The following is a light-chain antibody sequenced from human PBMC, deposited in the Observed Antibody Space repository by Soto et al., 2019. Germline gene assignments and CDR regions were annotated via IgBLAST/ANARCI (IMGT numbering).Light chain of an antibody. CDR3: CSYAGSNNVV. J-gene: IGLJ2*01. CDR1: SSDPATYNL. V-gene: IGLV2-23*02. CDR2: EVA. Sequence: QSVLTQPASVSGSPGQSITISCTGTSSDPATYNLVSWYQQRPGKAPQLIIYEVAKRPSGVPARFSGSQSGDTASLTISGLQAEDEADYYCCSYAGSNNVVFGGGTKLTVL.